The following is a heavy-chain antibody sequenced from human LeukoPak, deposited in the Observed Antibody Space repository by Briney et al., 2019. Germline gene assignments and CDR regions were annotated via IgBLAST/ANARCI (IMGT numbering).Heavy chain of an antibody. V-gene: IGHV4-59*01. J-gene: IGHJ4*02. CDR2: IYYSGST. Sequence: SEILSLTCTVSGGSSNNYYWSWIRQPPGKGLEWIAYIYYSGSTNCNPSLKSRVTISIDTSKNQFSLELSSVTAADTAVYYCARGPTRYYFDYWGQGAPVTVSS. CDR1: GGSSNNYY. CDR3: ARGPTRYYFDY. D-gene: IGHD3-9*01.